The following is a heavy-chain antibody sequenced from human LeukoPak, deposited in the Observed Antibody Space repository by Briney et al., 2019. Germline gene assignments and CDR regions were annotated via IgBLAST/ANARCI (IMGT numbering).Heavy chain of an antibody. Sequence: GGSLRLSCAASGFIFSRYGMSWVRQAPGKGLEWVSAISGSGGTTYYADSVKGRFTISRDNSKNTLYLQMNSLRAEDTAVYYCARDLSVRSVTRNAFDIWGQGTMVTVSS. CDR1: GFIFSRYG. J-gene: IGHJ3*02. CDR2: ISGSGGTT. CDR3: ARDLSVRSVTRNAFDI. D-gene: IGHD1-14*01. V-gene: IGHV3-23*01.